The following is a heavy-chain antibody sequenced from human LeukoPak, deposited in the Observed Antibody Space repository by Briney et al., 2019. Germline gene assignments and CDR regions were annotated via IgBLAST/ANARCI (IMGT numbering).Heavy chain of an antibody. CDR1: GGSVSSGSYY. V-gene: IGHV4-61*01. J-gene: IGHJ4*02. D-gene: IGHD3-3*02. CDR2: IYYSGST. Sequence: SETLSLTCTVSGGSVSSGSYYWSWIRQPPGKGLEWIGYIYYSGSTNYNPSLKSRVTISVDTSKNQFSLKLSSVTAADTAVYYCARGGYSIFLWGQGTLVTVSS. CDR3: ARGGYSIFL.